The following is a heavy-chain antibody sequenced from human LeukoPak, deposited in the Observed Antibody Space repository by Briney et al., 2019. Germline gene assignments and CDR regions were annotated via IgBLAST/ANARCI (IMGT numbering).Heavy chain of an antibody. J-gene: IGHJ4*02. CDR3: TGTVAQPLPGDY. Sequence: GGSLRLSCAASGFTFSSYAMHWVRQAPGKGLEWVAVISYDGSNKYYADSVKGRFTISRDNSKNTLYLQMNSLRAEDTAVYYCTGTVAQPLPGDYWGQGTLVTVSS. V-gene: IGHV3-30-3*01. CDR2: ISYDGSNK. D-gene: IGHD2-15*01. CDR1: GFTFSSYA.